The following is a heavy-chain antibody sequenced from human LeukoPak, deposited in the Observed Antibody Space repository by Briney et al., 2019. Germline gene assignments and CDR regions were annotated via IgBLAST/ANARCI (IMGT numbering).Heavy chain of an antibody. D-gene: IGHD1-26*01. CDR2: IWYDGSKK. J-gene: IGHJ4*02. CDR1: GFTFSSYG. V-gene: IGHV3-33*01. Sequence: PGGSLRLSCAASGFTFSSYGMHWVRQAPGKGLEWVAVIWYDGSKKYYADSVKGRFTISRDNSKNTLYLQMNSLRSEDTAVYYCARAYSGSYPLELDYWGQGTLVTDSS. CDR3: ARAYSGSYPLELDY.